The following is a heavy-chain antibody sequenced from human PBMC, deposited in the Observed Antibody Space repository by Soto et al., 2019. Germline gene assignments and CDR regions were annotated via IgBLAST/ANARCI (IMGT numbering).Heavy chain of an antibody. CDR1: CGSISRGGLY. CDR3: AREPGV. Sequence: QVQLQESGPGPGKPSQTLSLTRTVPCGSISRGGLYWSWIRPHPGKGLEWIWYSCYIGSTYYNPSLKSRVTISVDTSKNQFSLKLSSVTAADTAVYYCAREPGVWGQGTLVTVSS. D-gene: IGHD3-10*01. V-gene: IGHV4-31*03. J-gene: IGHJ4*02. CDR2: SCYIGST.